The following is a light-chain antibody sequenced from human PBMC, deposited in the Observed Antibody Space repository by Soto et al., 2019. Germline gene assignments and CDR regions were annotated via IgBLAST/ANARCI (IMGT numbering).Light chain of an antibody. CDR1: QSVTSNF. J-gene: IGKJ2*01. CDR2: GAS. V-gene: IGKV3-20*01. CDR3: QQYGRSPLLYT. Sequence: ENVLTQSPGTLSLSPGERATLSCRASQSVTSNFLAWYQQYPGQAPRLLIYGASTRAAGVPDRFSGSGSGTDCTLPSTGLEPEDFAVYYCQQYGRSPLLYTFGQGTKL.